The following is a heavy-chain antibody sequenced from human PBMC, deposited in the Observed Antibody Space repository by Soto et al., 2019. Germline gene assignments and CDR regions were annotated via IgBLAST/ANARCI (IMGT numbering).Heavy chain of an antibody. CDR2: IKPDGSEK. V-gene: IGHV3-7*01. Sequence: EAQLVESGGGLVQPGGSLRLSCAASGFTFSCFWMNWVRQTPGKGLEWVAHIKPDGSEKYFVDSVRGRFTISRDNAKNSVYLQMNSLRAEDTAVYYCARGDMVRENDAFDIWGQGTMVTVSS. CDR3: ARGDMVRENDAFDI. CDR1: GFTFSCFW. D-gene: IGHD3-10*01. J-gene: IGHJ3*02.